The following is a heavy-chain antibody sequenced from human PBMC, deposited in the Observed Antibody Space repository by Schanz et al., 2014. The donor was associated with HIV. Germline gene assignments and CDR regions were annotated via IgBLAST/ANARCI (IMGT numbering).Heavy chain of an antibody. CDR2: ISSSSSYI. V-gene: IGHV3-21*01. Sequence: VQLVESGGGVVQPGRSLRLSCAASGFTFMRHTMNWVRQAPGKGLEWVSSISSSSSYIYYADSVKGRFTISRDNAKNSLYLQMNSLRAEDTAVYYCARVSQITHIVVVTASLVDVWGQGTTVTVSS. D-gene: IGHD2-21*02. CDR1: GFTFMRHT. J-gene: IGHJ6*02. CDR3: ARVSQITHIVVVTASLVDV.